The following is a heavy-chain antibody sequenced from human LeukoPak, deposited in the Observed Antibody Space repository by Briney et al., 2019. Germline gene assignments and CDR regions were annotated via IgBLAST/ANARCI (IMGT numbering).Heavy chain of an antibody. Sequence: TGGSLRLSCAASGFTFSIYSMNWVRQAPGKGLEWVSSISSSSSYIYYADSVKGRFTISRDNAKNSLYLQMNSLRAEDTAVYYCASHSSSWYLMDVWGKGTTVTVSS. J-gene: IGHJ6*04. V-gene: IGHV3-21*01. D-gene: IGHD6-13*01. CDR3: ASHSSSWYLMDV. CDR1: GFTFSIYS. CDR2: ISSSSSYI.